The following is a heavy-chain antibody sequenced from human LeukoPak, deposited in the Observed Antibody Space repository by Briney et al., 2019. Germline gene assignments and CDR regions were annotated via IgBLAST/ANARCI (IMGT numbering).Heavy chain of an antibody. D-gene: IGHD6-13*01. CDR2: IYYSGST. CDR1: GGSISSSSYY. J-gene: IGHJ4*02. Sequence: SETLSLTCTVSGGSISSSSYYWGWIRQPPGKGLEWIGSIYYSGSTYYNPSLKSRVTISVDTSKNQFSLKLSSVTAADTAVYYCARRSSSWSLGDWGQGTLVTVSS. V-gene: IGHV4-39*01. CDR3: ARRSSSWSLGD.